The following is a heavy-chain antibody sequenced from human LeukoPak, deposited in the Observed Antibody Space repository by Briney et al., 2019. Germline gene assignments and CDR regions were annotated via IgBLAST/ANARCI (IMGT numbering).Heavy chain of an antibody. CDR2: ISSSSSYT. V-gene: IGHV3-11*06. D-gene: IGHD4-17*01. J-gene: IGHJ4*02. CDR1: GFTFSDYY. CDR3: ARDGFMTTVTPGSFDY. Sequence: GGSLRLSCAASGFTFSDYYMSWIRQAPGKGLEWVSYISSSSSYTNYADSVKGRFTISRDNAKNSLYLHMNSLRAEDTAVYYCARDGFMTTVTPGSFDYWGQGTLVTVSS.